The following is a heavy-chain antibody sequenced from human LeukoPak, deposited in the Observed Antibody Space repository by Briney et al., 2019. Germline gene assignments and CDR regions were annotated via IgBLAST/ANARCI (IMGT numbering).Heavy chain of an antibody. CDR3: VRDGDDFNFDY. Sequence: GSLRLSCAASGITFRSYWMHWVRQAPGKGLVWVSRVKGDRGSTNYADSVYGRLTISRDNAKNTLYLHMHSLRAEDTAVYYCVRDGDDFNFDYWGQGSLVTVSS. D-gene: IGHD5-24*01. V-gene: IGHV3-74*01. J-gene: IGHJ4*02. CDR1: GITFRSYW. CDR2: VKGDRGST.